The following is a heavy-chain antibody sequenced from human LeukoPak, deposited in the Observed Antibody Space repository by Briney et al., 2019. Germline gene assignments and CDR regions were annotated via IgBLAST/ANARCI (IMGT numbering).Heavy chain of an antibody. J-gene: IGHJ6*02. CDR2: INPNSGGT. D-gene: IGHD3-16*01. Sequence: ASVKVSCKASGYTFTGYYMHWVRQAPGQGLEWMGWINPNSGGTNYAQKLQGRVTMTTDTSTSTAYMELRSLRSDDTAVYYCARDVITLRLDYYYYYGMDVWGQGTTVTVSS. CDR3: ARDVITLRLDYYYYYGMDV. CDR1: GYTFTGYY. V-gene: IGHV1-2*02.